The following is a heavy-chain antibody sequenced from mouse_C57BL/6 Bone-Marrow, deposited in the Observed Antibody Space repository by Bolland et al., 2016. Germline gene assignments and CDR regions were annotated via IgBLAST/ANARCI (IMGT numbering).Heavy chain of an antibody. CDR2: ST. V-gene: IGHV1-75*01. D-gene: IGHD1-1*01. J-gene: IGHJ3*01. CDR3: ARKRITTVVAPCAMDY. Sequence: STYYNEKFKGKATLTVDKSSSTAYMLLSSLTSEDSAVYFCARKRITTVVAPCAMDYWGQGTLV.